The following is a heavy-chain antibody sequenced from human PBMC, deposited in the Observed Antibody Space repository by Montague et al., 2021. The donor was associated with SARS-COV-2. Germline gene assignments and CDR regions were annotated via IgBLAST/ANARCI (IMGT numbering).Heavy chain of an antibody. J-gene: IGHJ6*02. D-gene: IGHD4-23*01. V-gene: IGHV1-46*01. CDR1: GYPFTSYY. CDR2: INPSGGDS. Sequence: SGKVSCKASGYPFTSYYIHWVRQAPGQGLEWLGVINPSGGDSTYAQRFQGRVTMTRDTSTSTVYMELSSLRSEDTAVYHCARRWPQTYYYGMDVWGQGTTVTVSS. CDR3: ARRWPQTYYYGMDV.